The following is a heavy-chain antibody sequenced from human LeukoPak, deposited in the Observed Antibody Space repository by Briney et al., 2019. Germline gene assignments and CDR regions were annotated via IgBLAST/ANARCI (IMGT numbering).Heavy chain of an antibody. J-gene: IGHJ6*03. CDR3: ARLAPYCSSTSCSYYYYIDV. V-gene: IGHV4-34*01. D-gene: IGHD2-2*01. CDR1: GGSFSGYY. Sequence: SETLSLTCAVYGGSFSGYYWSWIRQPPGKGLEWIGEINHSGGTNYNPSLKSRVTISVDTSKNQFSLKLSSVNAADTDVYYCARLAPYCSSTSCSYYYYIDVWGKGTTVTTSS. CDR2: INHSGGT.